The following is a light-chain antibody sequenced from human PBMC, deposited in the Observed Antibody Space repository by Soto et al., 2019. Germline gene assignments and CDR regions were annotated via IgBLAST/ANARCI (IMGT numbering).Light chain of an antibody. CDR1: SSDVGGYNY. CDR3: SSYTSSSTLDV. CDR2: EVS. Sequence: QSVLTQPASVSGSPGQSITISCTGASSDVGGYNYVSWYQQHPGKAPKLMIYEVSNRPSGVSKRFSGSKSGNTASLTISGLQAEDEADYYCSSYTSSSTLDVSGTGTKLTVL. V-gene: IGLV2-14*01. J-gene: IGLJ1*01.